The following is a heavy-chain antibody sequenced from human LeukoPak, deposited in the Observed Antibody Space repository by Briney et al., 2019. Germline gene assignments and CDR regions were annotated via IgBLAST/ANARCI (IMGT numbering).Heavy chain of an antibody. V-gene: IGHV3-23*01. CDR2: IFGNGDTT. J-gene: IGHJ4*02. D-gene: IGHD6-19*01. Sequence: GGSLRLSCAASGFSFSSYAMNWVRQAPGKGLEWVSIIFGNGDTTYYADSVKGRFTISRDNSKNTLYLQITSLRAEDTGVYYCAKDHLPGIVVADRDYWGQGTLVTVSS. CDR3: AKDHLPGIVVADRDY. CDR1: GFSFSSYA.